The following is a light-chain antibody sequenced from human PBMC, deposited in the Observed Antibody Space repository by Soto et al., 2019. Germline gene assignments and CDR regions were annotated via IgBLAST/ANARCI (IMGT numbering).Light chain of an antibody. V-gene: IGKV3-15*01. Sequence: EIVMTQSPATLSVSPGEGATLSCKASQNVYNNLAWYQQRPGQPPRLLIYDASTRATGISARFSGSGYGTEFTLPISSLQSEDFAVYFCQRCRTWPLTFDGGTKVEIK. CDR2: DAS. CDR1: QNVYNN. CDR3: QRCRTWPLT. J-gene: IGKJ4*02.